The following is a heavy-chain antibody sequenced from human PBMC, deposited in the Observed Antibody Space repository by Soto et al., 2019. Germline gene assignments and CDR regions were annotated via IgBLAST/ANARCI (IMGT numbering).Heavy chain of an antibody. CDR1: GGSFSGYD. CDR3: ARDKITGLFDY. CDR2: INHSGST. Sequence: QVQLQQWGAGLLKPSETLSLTCAVYGGSFSGYDWTWIRQPPGTGLEWIGEINHSGSTNYNPSLKXCVTISVDTSKKQFSLKLTSVTAADTAVYYCARDKITGLFDYWGQGTLVTVSS. V-gene: IGHV4-34*01. D-gene: IGHD2-8*02. J-gene: IGHJ4*02.